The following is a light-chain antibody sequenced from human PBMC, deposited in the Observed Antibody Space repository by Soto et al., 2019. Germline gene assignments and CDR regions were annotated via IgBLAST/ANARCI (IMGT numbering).Light chain of an antibody. V-gene: IGKV3-20*01. CDR3: QQYGSSPTWT. CDR1: QSVSSK. J-gene: IGKJ1*01. CDR2: GAS. Sequence: EIWMTQSPATLSVSPGERATLSCGGSQSVSSKLAWYQQKPGQAPRLLIYGASSRATGIPDRFSGSGSGTDFTLTISRLETEDFAVYYCQQYGSSPTWTFGQGTKVDIK.